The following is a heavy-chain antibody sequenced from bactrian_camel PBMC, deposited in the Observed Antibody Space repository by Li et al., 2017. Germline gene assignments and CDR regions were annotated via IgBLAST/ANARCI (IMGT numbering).Heavy chain of an antibody. CDR1: GLTHSNYC. Sequence: HVQLVESGGGSATAGGSLRLTCEVSGLTHSNYCYGWFRQTPGKEREGVASVDNRDSIIVAESVKGRFAIYEDNAKKEVYLHMHSLKPEDTATYYCAAGFGYHACRRTPYDYDYWGQGTQVTVSS. D-gene: IGHD1*01. CDR2: VDNRDSI. CDR3: AAGFGYHACRRTPYDYDY. V-gene: IGHV3S53*01. J-gene: IGHJ4*01.